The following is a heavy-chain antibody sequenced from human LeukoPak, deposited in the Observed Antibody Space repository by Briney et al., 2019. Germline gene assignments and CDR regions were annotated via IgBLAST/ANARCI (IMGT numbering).Heavy chain of an antibody. J-gene: IGHJ3*01. CDR1: GFTVTNNF. Sequence: GGSLRLSCAASGFTVTNNFMSWVRQAPGQGLEWVSLISGGGGTYYAASVKGRFTNSRGNSENSLYLQMNSLRPEDTAAYYCARVVDSTRAFHVWGQGTLVTVSS. V-gene: IGHV3-66*01. D-gene: IGHD2-15*01. CDR2: ISGGGGT. CDR3: ARVVDSTRAFHV.